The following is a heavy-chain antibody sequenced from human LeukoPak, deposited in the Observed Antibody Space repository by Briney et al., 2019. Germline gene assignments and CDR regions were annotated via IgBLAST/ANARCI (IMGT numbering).Heavy chain of an antibody. CDR2: IYYSGST. CDR1: GASISTYY. D-gene: IGHD2-21*01. J-gene: IGHJ4*02. Sequence: SETLSLTCTVSGASISTYYWGWIRQPPGKGLEWIGSIYYSGSTDYNPSLKSRVTISVDTSKNQFSLRLSSVTAADTAVYYCARVNVGVSVRSAYYFDYWGQGTLVTVSS. CDR3: ARVNVGVSVRSAYYFDY. V-gene: IGHV4-39*07.